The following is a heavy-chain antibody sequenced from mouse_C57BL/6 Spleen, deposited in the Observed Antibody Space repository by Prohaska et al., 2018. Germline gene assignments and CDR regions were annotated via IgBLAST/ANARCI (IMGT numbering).Heavy chain of an antibody. CDR1: GYSITSGYY. J-gene: IGHJ2*01. CDR2: ISYDGSN. CDR3: ARGFYDFDY. D-gene: IGHD2-3*01. V-gene: IGHV3-6*01. Sequence: DVQLQESGPGLVKPSQSLSLTCSVTGYSITSGYYWNWIRQFPGNKLELMGYISYDGSNNYNPSLKNRISISRYTSKNQFFLKLNSVTTEDTATYYCARGFYDFDYWGQGTTLTVSS.